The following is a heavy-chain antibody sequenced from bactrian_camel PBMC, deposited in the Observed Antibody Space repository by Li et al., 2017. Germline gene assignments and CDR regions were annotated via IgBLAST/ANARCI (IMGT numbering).Heavy chain of an antibody. D-gene: IGHD4*01. J-gene: IGHJ7*01. CDR1: LYIYSSYC. CDR2: HYTGTATK. V-gene: IGHV3S1*01. Sequence: HVQLVESGGESVQAGGSLRLSCEISLYIYSSYCMGWFRETPGKERAAVAAHYTGTATKYVADSVKGRFDISQDNAKNTVYLQMDSLKSEDTGVYYCAVRLPTTPAYGPSWGEEGEARDCRINDVYGMHFWGKGTQVTVS.